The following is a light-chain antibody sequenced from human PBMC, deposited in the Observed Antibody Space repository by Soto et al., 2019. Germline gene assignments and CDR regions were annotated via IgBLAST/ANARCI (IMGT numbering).Light chain of an antibody. CDR1: QSINNC. CDR2: AAS. V-gene: IGKV1-39*01. J-gene: IGKJ1*01. Sequence: DIQMTQSPSSLSASVGDRVTITCRASQSINNCLSWFQQKPGQAPKLLIYAASSLQSGVPSRFSGSGSGTDFILTIVSLQPEDFATYFCHQTYIAPATFGQGTKVGVK. CDR3: HQTYIAPAT.